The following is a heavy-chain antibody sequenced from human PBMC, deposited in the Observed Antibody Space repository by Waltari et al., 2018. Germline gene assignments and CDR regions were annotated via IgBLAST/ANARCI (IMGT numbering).Heavy chain of an antibody. V-gene: IGHV3-11*04. CDR2: ISSSGDTI. CDR1: GFAFSDFY. Sequence: QASLVESGGALVRPGGSLRLSCTASGFAFSDFYMTWSRQAPGKGLEWISYISSSGDTIYYADSVKGRFVVSRDNAENSLFLEMNNLRVNDSAVYYCARGSVADPWGPGTLVSVSS. J-gene: IGHJ5*02. D-gene: IGHD6-19*01. CDR3: ARGSVADP.